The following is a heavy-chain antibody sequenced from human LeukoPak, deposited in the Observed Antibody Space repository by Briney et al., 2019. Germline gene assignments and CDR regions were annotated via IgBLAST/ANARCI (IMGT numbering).Heavy chain of an antibody. J-gene: IGHJ4*02. Sequence: IPSETLSLTCTVSGGSISNNNYYWAWIRQPPGKGLECISSIYYSGSPYYNPSLKSRVTISVDTSKNQFSLRLSSVTAADTAVYYCATWRTAKTGFDYWGQGTLVTVSS. V-gene: IGHV4-39*01. D-gene: IGHD1-1*01. CDR2: IYYSGSP. CDR3: ATWRTAKTGFDY. CDR1: GGSISNNNYY.